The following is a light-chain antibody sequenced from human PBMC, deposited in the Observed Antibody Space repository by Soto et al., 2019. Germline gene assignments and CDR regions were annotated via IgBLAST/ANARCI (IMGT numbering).Light chain of an antibody. CDR2: DAS. J-gene: IGKJ3*01. CDR1: QSVSSY. CDR3: QQRSNWPSFT. Sequence: EIVLTQSPATLSLSPGERATLSCRASQSVSSYLAWYQQKPGQAPRLLIYDASNRATGIPARFSGSGSGTDFTLTISSLEPEDFAVYYCQQRSNWPSFTFGPGTKMDIK. V-gene: IGKV3-11*01.